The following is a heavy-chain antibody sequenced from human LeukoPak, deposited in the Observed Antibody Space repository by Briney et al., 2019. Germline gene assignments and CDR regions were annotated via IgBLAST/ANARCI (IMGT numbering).Heavy chain of an antibody. CDR1: GGSISSYY. Sequence: SETLSLTCTVSGGSISSYYWSWIRQPAGKGLEWIGRIYTSGNTNYNPSLKSRVTISVDTSKNQFSLKLSSVTAADTAVYYCARHCGGDCFPSLDHWGQGTLVTVSS. D-gene: IGHD2-21*02. V-gene: IGHV4-4*07. J-gene: IGHJ4*02. CDR3: ARHCGGDCFPSLDH. CDR2: IYTSGNT.